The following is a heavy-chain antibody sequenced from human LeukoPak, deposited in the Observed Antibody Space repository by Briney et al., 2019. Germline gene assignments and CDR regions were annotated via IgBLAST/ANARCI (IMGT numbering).Heavy chain of an antibody. CDR2: IKQDGSEK. CDR1: GLTFSTSG. CDR3: ASVVTSGSYYFPPIEYFQH. D-gene: IGHD1-26*01. V-gene: IGHV3-7*01. J-gene: IGHJ1*01. Sequence: GGSLRLSCTASGLTFSTSGFNWVRQAPGKGLEWVANIKQDGSEKYYVDSVKGRFTISRDNAKNSLYLQMNSLRAEDTAVYYCASVVTSGSYYFPPIEYFQHWGQGTLVTVSS.